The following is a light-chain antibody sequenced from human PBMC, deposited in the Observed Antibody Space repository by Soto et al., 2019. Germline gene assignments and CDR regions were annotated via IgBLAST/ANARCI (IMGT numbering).Light chain of an antibody. J-gene: IGKJ5*01. CDR1: QSVSSN. Sequence: EIVMTQSPATLSVSPGERATLSCRASQSVSSNLGWYQQKPGQAPRLLIYGASTRATGIPARFSGSGSGTEFTLTNSSLQSEDFAVYYCQQYNNWRLITFGQGTRLEIK. CDR2: GAS. CDR3: QQYNNWRLIT. V-gene: IGKV3-15*01.